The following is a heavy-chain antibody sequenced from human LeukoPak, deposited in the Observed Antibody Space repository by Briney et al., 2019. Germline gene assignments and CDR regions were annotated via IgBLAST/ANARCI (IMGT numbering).Heavy chain of an antibody. CDR2: IYYTGST. V-gene: IGHV4-59*02. J-gene: IGHJ6*03. Sequence: SQTLSLTCTVSGGSVSAYYWSWIRQSPGKGLEWLGYIYYTGSTSYNPSLRSRVTMSADTSKNQFSLKLSSVTAADTAVYYCARAASSGYFTPPYYYYYYMDVWGKGTTVTVSS. CDR3: ARAASSGYFTPPYYYYYYMDV. D-gene: IGHD3-22*01. CDR1: GGSVSAYY.